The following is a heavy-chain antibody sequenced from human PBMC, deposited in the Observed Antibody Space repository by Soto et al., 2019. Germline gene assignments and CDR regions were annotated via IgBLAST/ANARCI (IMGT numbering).Heavy chain of an antibody. Sequence: GKGLDWVALISYDGSNKYYADSVKGRFTVSRDKSKNTLYLQMNSLRAEDTALYYCAKDARQFAYYHGLGVCGQAPTGTVSS. CDR2: ISYDGSNK. D-gene: IGHD3-16*01. J-gene: IGHJ6*02. CDR3: AKDARQFAYYHGLGV. V-gene: IGHV3-30*18.